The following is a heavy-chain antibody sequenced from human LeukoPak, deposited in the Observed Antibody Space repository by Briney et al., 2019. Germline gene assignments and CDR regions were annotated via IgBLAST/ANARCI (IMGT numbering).Heavy chain of an antibody. J-gene: IGHJ6*02. Sequence: PSETLSLTCTVSGGSISSYYWSWIRQPAGKGLEWIGRIYTSGSTNYNPSLKRRVTMSVDTSKNQSSLKLSSVTAADTAVYYCARDPHCTNGVCYEADYGMDVWGQGTTVTVSS. CDR1: GGSISSYY. CDR2: IYTSGST. D-gene: IGHD2-8*01. CDR3: ARDPHCTNGVCYEADYGMDV. V-gene: IGHV4-4*07.